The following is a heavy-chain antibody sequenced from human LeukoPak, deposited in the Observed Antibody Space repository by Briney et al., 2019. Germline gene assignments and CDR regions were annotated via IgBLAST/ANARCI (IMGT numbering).Heavy chain of an antibody. CDR1: GFTFSNYG. Sequence: GGSLRLSCAASGFTFSNYGIHWVRQAPGKGLEWVAFVRYDGRNKYYGDSVKGRFTISRGNSKNTLYLQMNSLRAEDTAMYYCAKEMADRREAFDYWGQGTLVTVSS. V-gene: IGHV3-30*02. D-gene: IGHD6-6*01. CDR2: VRYDGRNK. J-gene: IGHJ4*02. CDR3: AKEMADRREAFDY.